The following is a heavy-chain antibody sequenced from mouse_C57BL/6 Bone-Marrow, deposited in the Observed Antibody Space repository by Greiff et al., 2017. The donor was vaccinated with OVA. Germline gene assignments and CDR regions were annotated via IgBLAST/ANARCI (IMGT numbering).Heavy chain of an antibody. J-gene: IGHJ2*01. Sequence: VQLQQPGAELVMPGASVKLSCKASGYTFTSYWMHWVKQRPGQGLEWIGEIDPSDSYTNYNHKFKGKSTLTVDKSSSTAYMQLSSLTSEDSAVYYCARVDYYGSSYDYWGQGTTLTVSS. D-gene: IGHD1-1*01. CDR1: GYTFTSYW. CDR2: IDPSDSYT. V-gene: IGHV1-69*01. CDR3: ARVDYYGSSYDY.